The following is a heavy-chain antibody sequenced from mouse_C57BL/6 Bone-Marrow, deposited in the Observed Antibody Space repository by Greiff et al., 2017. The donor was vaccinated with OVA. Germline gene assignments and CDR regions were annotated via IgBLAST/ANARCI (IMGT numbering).Heavy chain of an antibody. CDR3: ARREGIYYDYDKAMDY. CDR1: GFTFSDYY. CDR2: ISNGGGST. Sequence: EVKLVESGGGLVQPGGSLKLSCAASGFTFSDYYMYWVRQTPEKRLEWVAYISNGGGSTYYPDTVKGRFTISRDNAKNTLDLQMSRLKSEDTAMYYCARREGIYYDYDKAMDYWGQGTSVTVSS. D-gene: IGHD2-4*01. J-gene: IGHJ4*01. V-gene: IGHV5-12*01.